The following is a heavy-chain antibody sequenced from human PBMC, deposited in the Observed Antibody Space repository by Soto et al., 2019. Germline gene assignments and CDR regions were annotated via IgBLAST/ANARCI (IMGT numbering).Heavy chain of an antibody. V-gene: IGHV4-4*02. D-gene: IGHD6-13*01. Sequence: SETLSLTCAVSGGSMSSISSNNWWSWVRQPPGKGLEWIGEIYHSGSTNYNPSLKSRVTISVDTSKNQFSLKLSSVTAADTAVYYCARVGEAAAGPYYFDYWGQGTLVTVSS. CDR3: ARVGEAAAGPYYFDY. CDR2: IYHSGST. CDR1: GGSMSSISSNNW. J-gene: IGHJ4*02.